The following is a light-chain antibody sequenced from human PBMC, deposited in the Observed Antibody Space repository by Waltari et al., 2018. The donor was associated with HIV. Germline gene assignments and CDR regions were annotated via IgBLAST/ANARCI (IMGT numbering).Light chain of an antibody. CDR3: QQYNNWPPLT. CDR1: QSINHN. J-gene: IGKJ4*01. CDR2: GAS. Sequence: EIVMTQSPATLSVSPGERDTLSCRASQSINHNLAWYQQKPGQAPRLLIYGASTRAFGIPARFSGSGSGTEFTLTISSLQSEDFAVYYCQQYNNWPPLTFGGGTKVEIK. V-gene: IGKV3D-15*01.